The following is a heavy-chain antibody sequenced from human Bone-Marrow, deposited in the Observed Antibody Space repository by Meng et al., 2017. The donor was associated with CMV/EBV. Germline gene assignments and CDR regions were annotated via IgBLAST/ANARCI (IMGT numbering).Heavy chain of an antibody. CDR2: IKQDGSQI. CDR1: GFTFSSYW. CDR3: ARPEYATSGGHSGIDV. D-gene: IGHD2-2*01. J-gene: IGHJ6*01. Sequence: GESLKISCAVSGFTFSSYWMTWVRQAPGKGLEWVANIKQDGSQIYYVASVEGRFTIFRDNAQNSLYLQMYSLRAEDTAVYYCARPEYATSGGHSGIDVWGQGNTVNVAS. V-gene: IGHV3-7*01.